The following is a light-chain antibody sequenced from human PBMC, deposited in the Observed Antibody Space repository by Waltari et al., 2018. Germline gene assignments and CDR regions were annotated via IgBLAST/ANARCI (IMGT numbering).Light chain of an antibody. V-gene: IGKV3-20*01. J-gene: IGKJ1*01. Sequence: EIGLTQSPGTLSLSPGERANLSCRASQSVSSSYLAWYQQKPGQAPRLLIYGASSRATGIPDRFSGSGSGTDFTLTISRLEPEDFAVYYCQQYGSSPRTFGQGTKVEIK. CDR1: QSVSSSY. CDR3: QQYGSSPRT. CDR2: GAS.